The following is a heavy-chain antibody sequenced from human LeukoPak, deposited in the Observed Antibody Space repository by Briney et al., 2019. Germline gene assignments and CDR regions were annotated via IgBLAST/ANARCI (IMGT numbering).Heavy chain of an antibody. CDR1: GGSISSYY. CDR3: AREVSSSWYGDYYYYMDV. CDR2: IYTSGST. Sequence: SETLSLTCTVSGGSISSYYWSWIRQPAGKGLEWIGRIYTSGSTNYNPSLKSRVTMSVDTSKNQFSLKLSSVTAADTAVHYCAREVSSSWYGDYYYYMDVWGKGTTVTVSS. D-gene: IGHD6-13*01. V-gene: IGHV4-4*07. J-gene: IGHJ6*03.